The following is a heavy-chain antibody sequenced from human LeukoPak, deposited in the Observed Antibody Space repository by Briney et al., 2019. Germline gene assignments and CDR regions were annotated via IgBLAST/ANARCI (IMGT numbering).Heavy chain of an antibody. D-gene: IGHD6-19*01. J-gene: IGHJ4*02. CDR1: GFAFSSYA. V-gene: IGHV3-23*01. CDR3: AKGGYSSGWRNYFDY. CDR2: ISGSGGST. Sequence: PGGSLRLSCAASGFAFSSYAISWVRQAPGKGLEWISAISGSGGSTYYADSVKGRFTISRGNSKDTLYLQMNSLRAEDTAVYYCAKGGYSSGWRNYFDYWGQGTLVTVSS.